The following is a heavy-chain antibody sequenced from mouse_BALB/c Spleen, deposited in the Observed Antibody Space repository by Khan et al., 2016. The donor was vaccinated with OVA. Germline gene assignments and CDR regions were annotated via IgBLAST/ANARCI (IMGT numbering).Heavy chain of an antibody. CDR2: IYPGNGDT. CDR3: ARDYGSSYDWFAY. CDR1: GYKITSYN. V-gene: IGHV1-12*01. D-gene: IGHD1-1*01. Sequence: QVQLQQSGAELVKPGASVKMSCKASGYKITSYNMHWVKQTPGQDLEWIGTIYPGNGDTSYNQKFKGKATLTADKSSNTAYMQVSSLTSEDSAVYYCARDYGSSYDWFAYWGQGTLVTVSA. J-gene: IGHJ3*01.